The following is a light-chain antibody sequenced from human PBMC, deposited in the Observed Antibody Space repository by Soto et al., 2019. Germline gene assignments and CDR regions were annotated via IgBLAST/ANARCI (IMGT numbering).Light chain of an antibody. Sequence: EIVMTQSPATLSVSPGESATLSCRASQSVSSNLAWYQQKPGQAPRLLIYGASTRATGIPARFSGSGSGTEFTLTIRSLQSEDFAVYYWQHYNNCPRTFGQGTKVEIK. CDR2: GAS. V-gene: IGKV3-15*01. CDR1: QSVSSN. CDR3: QHYNNCPRT. J-gene: IGKJ1*01.